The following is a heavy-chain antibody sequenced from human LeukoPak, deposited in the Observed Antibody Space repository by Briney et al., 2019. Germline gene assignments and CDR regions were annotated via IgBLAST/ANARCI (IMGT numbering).Heavy chain of an antibody. J-gene: IGHJ4*02. Sequence: PGGSLRLSCAASGFTFSSYGMHWVRQAPGKGLEWVAFIRYDGSNKYYADSVKGRFTISRDNSKNTLYLQMNSLRAEDTAVYYCAKDQNPTNDFWSGYLSRGYFDYWGQGTLVTVSS. CDR1: GFTFSSYG. D-gene: IGHD3-3*01. CDR3: AKDQNPTNDFWSGYLSRGYFDY. V-gene: IGHV3-30*02. CDR2: IRYDGSNK.